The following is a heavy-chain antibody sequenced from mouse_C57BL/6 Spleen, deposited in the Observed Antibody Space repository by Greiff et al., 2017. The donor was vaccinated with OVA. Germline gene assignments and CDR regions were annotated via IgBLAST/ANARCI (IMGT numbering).Heavy chain of an antibody. V-gene: IGHV1-72*01. CDR2: IDPNSGGT. D-gene: IGHD1-1*01. J-gene: IGHJ1*03. CDR3: ARDLYYGSSFRYFDV. CDR1: GYTFTSYW. Sequence: QVHVKQSGAELVKPGASVKLSCKASGYTFTSYWMHWVKQRPGRGLEWIGRIDPNSGGTKYNEKFKSKATLTVDKPSSTAYMQLSSLTSEDSAVYYCARDLYYGSSFRYFDVWGTGTTVTVSS.